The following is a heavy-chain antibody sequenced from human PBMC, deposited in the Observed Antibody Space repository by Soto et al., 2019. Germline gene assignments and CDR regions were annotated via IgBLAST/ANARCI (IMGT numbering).Heavy chain of an antibody. D-gene: IGHD2-15*01. CDR2: IYHSGNT. Sequence: QVQLQESGPGLVEPSQTLSLTCTVSGDSISSDGYYWSWIRQHPGKGLEWIGYIYHSGNTYYNPSLKSRVTISADTSKNQVSLKVSSVTAADTAVYYCAREAAVEGMDVWGQGTTVTVS. V-gene: IGHV4-31*03. J-gene: IGHJ6*02. CDR1: GDSISSDGYY. CDR3: AREAAVEGMDV.